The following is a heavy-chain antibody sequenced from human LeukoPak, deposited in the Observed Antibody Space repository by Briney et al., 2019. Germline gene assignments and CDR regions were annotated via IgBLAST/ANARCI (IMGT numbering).Heavy chain of an antibody. CDR2: MNHSGST. V-gene: IGHV4-34*01. Sequence: PSETLSLTCAVYGGSFSGYYWSWIRQPPGKGLEWIGEMNHSGSTNYNPSLKSRVTISVDTSKNQFSLKLSSVTAADTAVYYCARGGYNYGAFFSYYYYMDVWGKGTTVTISS. CDR3: ARGGYNYGAFFSYYYYMDV. J-gene: IGHJ6*03. CDR1: GGSFSGYY. D-gene: IGHD5-18*01.